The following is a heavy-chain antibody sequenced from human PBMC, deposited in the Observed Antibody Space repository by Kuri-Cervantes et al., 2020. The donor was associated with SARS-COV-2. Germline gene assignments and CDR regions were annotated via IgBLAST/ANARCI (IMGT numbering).Heavy chain of an antibody. CDR2: ISDYNGNT. Sequence: SVNVSCQSSGYTFTSYGIIWVRQAPGQGLEWMGWISDYNGNTNYAQKLQGRVTMTTDTSTSTAYMELRSLRSDDTAVYYCARSHTLYGGNSSPWDYWGQGTLVTVSS. CDR3: ARSHTLYGGNSSPWDY. D-gene: IGHD4-23*01. V-gene: IGHV1-18*01. J-gene: IGHJ4*02. CDR1: GYTFTSYG.